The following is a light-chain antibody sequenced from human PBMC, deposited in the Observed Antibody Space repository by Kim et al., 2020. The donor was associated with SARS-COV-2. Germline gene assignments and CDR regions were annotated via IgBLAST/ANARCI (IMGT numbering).Light chain of an antibody. V-gene: IGKV3-15*01. CDR1: QSVSSN. Sequence: PGERATLSCRSSQSVSSNLAWYQQKPGQAPRLLIYGASTRATGIPARFSGSGSGTEFTLTISSLQSEDFAVYYCQQYNNWPLLTFGGGTKVEIK. CDR2: GAS. CDR3: QQYNNWPLLT. J-gene: IGKJ4*01.